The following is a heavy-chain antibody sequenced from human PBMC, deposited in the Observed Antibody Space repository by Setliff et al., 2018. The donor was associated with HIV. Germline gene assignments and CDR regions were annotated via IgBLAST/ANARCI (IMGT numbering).Heavy chain of an antibody. D-gene: IGHD3-10*01. CDR1: GDSINSGNYY. CDR3: ATSPAGEILGSRPFYFDY. V-gene: IGHV4-31*03. J-gene: IGHJ4*02. Sequence: SETLSLTCTVSGDSINSGNYYWSWIRQHPGEGLEWIGYIYYSGSTYYSPSLKSRVTISEDTSKNQFSLKMRSVTAADAAVYYCATSPAGEILGSRPFYFDYWGQGTLVTVSS. CDR2: IYYSGST.